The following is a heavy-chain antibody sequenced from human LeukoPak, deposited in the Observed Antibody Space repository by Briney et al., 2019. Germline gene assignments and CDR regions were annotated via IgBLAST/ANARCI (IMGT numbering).Heavy chain of an antibody. J-gene: IGHJ4*02. V-gene: IGHV1-2*02. D-gene: IGHD5-18*01. CDR2: INPNSGGT. CDR3: CTLSGYSYGSIDY. Sequence: ASVKVSCKASGYTFTSYYMHWVRQAPGQGLEWMGWINPNSGGTNYAQKFQGRVTMTRDTSISTAYMELSSLRSEDTAVYYCCTLSGYSYGSIDYWGQGTLVTVSS. CDR1: GYTFTSYY.